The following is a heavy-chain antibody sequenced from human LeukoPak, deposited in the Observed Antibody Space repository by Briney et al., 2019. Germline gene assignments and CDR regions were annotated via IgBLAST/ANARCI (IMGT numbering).Heavy chain of an antibody. CDR1: GFTFSSYS. V-gene: IGHV3-21*01. D-gene: IGHD6-13*01. CDR2: ISSSSSYI. Sequence: GGSLRLSCAASGFTFSSYSMNWVRQAPGKGLEWVSSISSSSSYIYYADSVKGRFTISRDNAKNSLYLQMNSLRAEDTAVYYCARGRTGIAAAGKWADDAFDIWGQGTMVTVSS. J-gene: IGHJ3*02. CDR3: ARGRTGIAAAGKWADDAFDI.